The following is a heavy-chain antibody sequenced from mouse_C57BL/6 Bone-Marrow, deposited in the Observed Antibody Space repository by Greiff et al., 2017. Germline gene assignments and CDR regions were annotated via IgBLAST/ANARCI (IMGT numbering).Heavy chain of an antibody. D-gene: IGHD1-1*01. CDR2: IDPENGAT. CDR1: GFNIKDDY. Sequence: VQLQQSGAELVRPGASVKLSCTASGFNIKDDYMHWVKQRPEQGLEWIGWIDPENGATEYASKFQGKAPITADTSSNTAYLQLSSLTSEDTAVYYCTTVVAHFDYWGQGTTLTVSS. J-gene: IGHJ2*01. CDR3: TTVVAHFDY. V-gene: IGHV14-4*01.